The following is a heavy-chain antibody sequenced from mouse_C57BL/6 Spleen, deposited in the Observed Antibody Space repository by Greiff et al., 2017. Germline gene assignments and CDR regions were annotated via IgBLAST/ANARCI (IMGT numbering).Heavy chain of an antibody. CDR1: GYTFTSYW. CDR2: INPSNGGT. J-gene: IGHJ2*01. V-gene: IGHV1-53*01. CDR3: ARDGRTWDFDY. Sequence: VQLQQPGTELVKPGASVKLSCKASGYTFTSYWMHWVKQRPGQGLEWIGNINPSNGGTNYNEKFKSKAILTVDKSSSTAYMQFSSLTSEDSAVYYCARDGRTWDFDYWGQGTTLTVSS. D-gene: IGHD1-2*01.